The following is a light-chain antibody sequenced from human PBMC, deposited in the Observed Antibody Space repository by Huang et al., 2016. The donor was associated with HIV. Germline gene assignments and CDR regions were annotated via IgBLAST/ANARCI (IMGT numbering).Light chain of an antibody. CDR1: QSITRY. Sequence: DIQMTQSPSSLSASVGDSVTITCRASQSITRYLTWYQQKPGKAPKLLIYAASSLHGGVPSRFSGSGSGTDFTLTISSLQSEDFATYFCQQSFSTPTFGQGTRLEIK. CDR2: AAS. V-gene: IGKV1-39*01. CDR3: QQSFSTPT. J-gene: IGKJ5*01.